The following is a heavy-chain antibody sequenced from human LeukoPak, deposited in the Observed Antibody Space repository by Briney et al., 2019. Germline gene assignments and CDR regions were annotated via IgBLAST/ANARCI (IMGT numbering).Heavy chain of an antibody. J-gene: IGHJ4*02. CDR1: GFTFSSYG. CDR2: ISYDGSNK. D-gene: IGHD3-3*01. Sequence: GGSLRLSCAASGFTFSSYGMHWVRQAPGKGLEWVVVISYDGSNKYYADSVKGRFTISRDNSKNTLYLQMNSLRAEDTAVYYCAKSTYDFWSGPPAAGFDYWGQGTLVTVSS. CDR3: AKSTYDFWSGPPAAGFDY. V-gene: IGHV3-30*18.